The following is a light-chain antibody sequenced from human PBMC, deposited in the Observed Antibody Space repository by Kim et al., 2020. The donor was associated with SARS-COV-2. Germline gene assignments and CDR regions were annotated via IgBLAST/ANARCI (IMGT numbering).Light chain of an antibody. CDR1: GSDVGGYNY. V-gene: IGLV2-11*01. J-gene: IGLJ3*02. CDR2: EVS. CDR3: CSYAGSSWV. Sequence: PGQSVTMSCTGTGSDVGGYNYVSWYQQHPGKAPKLMIYEVSKRPSGVPDRFSGSKSGNTASLTISGLQAEDEADYYCCSYAGSSWVFGGGTQLTVL.